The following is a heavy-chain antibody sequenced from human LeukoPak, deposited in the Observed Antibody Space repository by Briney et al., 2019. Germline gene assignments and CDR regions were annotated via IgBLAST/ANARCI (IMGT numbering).Heavy chain of an antibody. CDR2: ISSSSSTI. CDR1: GFTFSSYS. Sequence: GGSLRLSCAASGFTFSSYSMNWVRQAPGKGLEWVSYISSSSSTIYYADSVKGRFTISRDNAKNSLYLQMNSLRAEDTAVYYCARDGSWYFVDYWGQGSLVTVSS. V-gene: IGHV3-48*01. D-gene: IGHD6-13*01. J-gene: IGHJ4*02. CDR3: ARDGSWYFVDY.